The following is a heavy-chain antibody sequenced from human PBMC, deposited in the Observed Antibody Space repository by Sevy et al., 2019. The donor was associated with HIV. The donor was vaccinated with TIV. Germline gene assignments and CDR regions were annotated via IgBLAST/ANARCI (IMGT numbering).Heavy chain of an antibody. V-gene: IGHV3-23*01. CDR2: LSFGCGEI. D-gene: IGHD2-8*01. Sequence: GGCLRLSCAASGFTFSKYSMSWVRQPPGKGLERVSTLSFGCGEINHADSVKGRFTISRHNSKNSLYLQINNLGAEDTAVYYCAREGCTKPHDYWGQGTLVTVSS. J-gene: IGHJ4*02. CDR1: GFTFSKYS. CDR3: AREGCTKPHDY.